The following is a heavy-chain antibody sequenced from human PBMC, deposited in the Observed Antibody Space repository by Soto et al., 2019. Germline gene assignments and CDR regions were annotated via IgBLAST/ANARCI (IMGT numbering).Heavy chain of an antibody. CDR2: ISAYNGNT. J-gene: IGHJ6*02. CDR1: GYTFASYG. D-gene: IGHD3-22*01. CDR3: ARDLRSRYYDSSGYYTS. V-gene: IGHV1-18*04. Sequence: ASVKVSCKASGYTFASYGISWVRQAPGQGLEWMGWISAYNGNTNYAQKLQGRVTMTTDTSTSTAYMELGSLRSDDTAVYYCARDLRSRYYDSSGYYTSWGQGTTVTVSS.